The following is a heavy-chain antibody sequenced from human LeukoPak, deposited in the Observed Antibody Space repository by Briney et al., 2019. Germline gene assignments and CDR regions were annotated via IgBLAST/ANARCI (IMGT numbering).Heavy chain of an antibody. CDR3: ARDGLLYCSGGSCYSQSHWYFDL. V-gene: IGHV3-30-3*01. CDR2: ISYDGSNK. J-gene: IGHJ2*01. CDR1: GFTFSSYA. D-gene: IGHD2-15*01. Sequence: GGSLRLSCAASGFTFSSYAMHWVRQAPGKGLEWVAVISYDGSNKYYADSVKGRFTISRDNSKNTLYLQMNSLRAEDTAVYYCARDGLLYCSGGSCYSQSHWYFDLWGRGTLVTVSS.